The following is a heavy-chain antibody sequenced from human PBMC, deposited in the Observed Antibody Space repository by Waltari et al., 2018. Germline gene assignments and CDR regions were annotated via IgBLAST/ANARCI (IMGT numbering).Heavy chain of an antibody. V-gene: IGHV3-74*01. CDR3: ARGRDDYPLSAFDT. CDR2: IKGGGSST. Sequence: EVQLVESGGGLVQPGGSLRLSCAASGFTFSSYWMHWVRQAPGKAVVWLSRIKGGGSSTTYADSVKGRFTISRDNAKNTLSLQMNSLRGEDTAVYYCARGRDDYPLSAFDTWGQGTMVTVSS. CDR1: GFTFSSYW. J-gene: IGHJ3*02. D-gene: IGHD4-17*01.